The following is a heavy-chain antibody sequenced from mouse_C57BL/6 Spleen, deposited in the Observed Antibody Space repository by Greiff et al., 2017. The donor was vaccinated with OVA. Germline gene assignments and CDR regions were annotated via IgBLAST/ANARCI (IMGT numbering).Heavy chain of an antibody. D-gene: IGHD4-1*01. CDR3: ARSDWDERGYFDY. Sequence: QVQLQQPGAELVKPGASVKLSCKASGYTFTSYWMQWVKQRPGQGLEWIGEIDPSDSYTNYNQKFKGKATLTVDTSSSTAYMQLSSLTSEDSAVYYGARSDWDERGYFDYWGQGTTLTVSS. CDR1: GYTFTSYW. V-gene: IGHV1-50*01. CDR2: IDPSDSYT. J-gene: IGHJ2*01.